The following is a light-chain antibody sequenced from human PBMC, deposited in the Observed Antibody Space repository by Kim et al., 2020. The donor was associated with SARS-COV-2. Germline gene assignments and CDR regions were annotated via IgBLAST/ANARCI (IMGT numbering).Light chain of an antibody. CDR3: QQYYSYPSIT. CDR1: QGISSY. V-gene: IGKV1-8*01. CDR2: AAS. J-gene: IGKJ5*01. Sequence: SPGDRVTIPCRASQGISSYLAWYQQKPGKAPKLLIYAASTLQSGVPSRFSGSGSGTDFTLTISCLQSEDFATYYCQQYYSYPSITFGQGTRLEIK.